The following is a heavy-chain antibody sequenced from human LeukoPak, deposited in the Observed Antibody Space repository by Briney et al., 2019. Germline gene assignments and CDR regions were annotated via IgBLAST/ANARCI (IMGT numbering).Heavy chain of an antibody. J-gene: IGHJ3*02. V-gene: IGHV4-31*11. CDR1: GDSVTSGGYF. CDR3: TRDVVVTSSPDAFDI. Sequence: SETLSLTCAVSGDSVTSGGYFWTWIRQLPGKGLEWIGSISNSGTTSYNPSLKSRLSISLDTSNNHFSLRLGSVTAADTAVYYCTRDVVVTSSPDAFDIWGQGTMVIVSS. D-gene: IGHD2-21*02. CDR2: ISNSGTT.